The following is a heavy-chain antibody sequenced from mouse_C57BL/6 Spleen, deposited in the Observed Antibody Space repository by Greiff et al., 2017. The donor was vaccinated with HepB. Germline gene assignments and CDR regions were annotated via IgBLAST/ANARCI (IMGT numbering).Heavy chain of an antibody. D-gene: IGHD1-1*01. Sequence: EVMLVESGGGLVQPGGSLSLSCAASGFTFTDYYMSWVRQPPGKALEWLGFIRNKANGYTTEYSASVKGRFTISRDNSQSILYLQMNALRAEDSATYYCARYGTTVVARLLSYYFDYWGQGTTLTVSS. CDR3: ARYGTTVVARLLSYYFDY. V-gene: IGHV7-3*01. CDR2: IRNKANGYTT. CDR1: GFTFTDYY. J-gene: IGHJ2*01.